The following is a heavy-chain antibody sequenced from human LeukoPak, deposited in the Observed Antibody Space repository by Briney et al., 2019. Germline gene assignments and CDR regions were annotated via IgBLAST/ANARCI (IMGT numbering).Heavy chain of an antibody. D-gene: IGHD6-13*01. Sequence: SETLSLTCTVSGGSISSGGYSWSWIRQHPGKGLEWIGYIYYSGSTYYNPSLKSRVTISADTSKNQFSPKLSSVTAADTAVYYCARARSAAGNFDYWGQGTLVTVSS. CDR1: GGSISSGGYS. J-gene: IGHJ4*02. CDR3: ARARSAAGNFDY. CDR2: IYYSGST. V-gene: IGHV4-31*03.